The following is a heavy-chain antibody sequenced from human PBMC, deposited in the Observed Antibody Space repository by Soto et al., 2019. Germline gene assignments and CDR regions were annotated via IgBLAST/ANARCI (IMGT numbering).Heavy chain of an antibody. CDR1: GGTFSSYA. D-gene: IGHD5-18*01. V-gene: IGHV1-69*01. CDR2: IIPIFGTA. CDR3: ARASSGYSYGGIYDY. Sequence: QVQLVQSGAEVNNPGSSVKVSCKASGGTFSSYAITWVRQAPGQGLEWMGGIIPIFGTANYAQKFQGRVTITADESTSTAYMELSSLRSEDTAVYYCARASSGYSYGGIYDYWGQGTLVTVSS. J-gene: IGHJ4*02.